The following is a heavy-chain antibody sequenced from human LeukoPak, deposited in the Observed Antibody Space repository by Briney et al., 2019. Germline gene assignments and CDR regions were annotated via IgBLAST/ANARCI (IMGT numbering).Heavy chain of an antibody. Sequence: PGGSPRLSCAASGFTFSNYWMHWVRQAPGKGLEWVANIRQDGSEKYCVDSVKGRFTISRDNAKNSLYLQMNSLRAEDTAVYYCARRYFDYWGQGTLVTVSS. J-gene: IGHJ4*02. CDR2: IRQDGSEK. V-gene: IGHV3-7*03. CDR1: GFTFSNYW. CDR3: ARRYFDY.